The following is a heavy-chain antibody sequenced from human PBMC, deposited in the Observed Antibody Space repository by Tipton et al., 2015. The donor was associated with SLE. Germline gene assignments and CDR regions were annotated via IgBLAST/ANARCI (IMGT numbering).Heavy chain of an antibody. V-gene: IGHV4-39*07. Sequence: TLSLTCTVSGGSISSSSYYWGWIRQPPGKGLEWIGSIYYSGSTYYNPSLKSRVTISVDTSKNQFSLKLSSVTAADTAVYYCARAADYDIPYYFDYWGQGTLVTVSS. J-gene: IGHJ4*02. CDR3: ARAADYDIPYYFDY. D-gene: IGHD3-9*01. CDR1: GGSISSSSYY. CDR2: IYYSGST.